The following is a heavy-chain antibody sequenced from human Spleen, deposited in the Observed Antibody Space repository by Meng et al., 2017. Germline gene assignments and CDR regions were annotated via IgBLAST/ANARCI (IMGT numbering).Heavy chain of an antibody. CDR1: GGSFSDYY. D-gene: IGHD4-11*01. CDR2: INHSGST. Sequence: QCGGGLFQPSETLSLTCVVAGGSFSDYYWSWIRQPPGKGLEWIGEINHSGSTNYNPSLESRATISVDTSQNNLSLKLSSVTAADSAVYYCARGPTTMAHDFDYWGQGTLVTVSS. V-gene: IGHV4-34*01. J-gene: IGHJ4*02. CDR3: ARGPTTMAHDFDY.